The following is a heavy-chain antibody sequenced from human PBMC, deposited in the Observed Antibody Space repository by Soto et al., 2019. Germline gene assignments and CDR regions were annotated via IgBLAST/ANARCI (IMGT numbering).Heavy chain of an antibody. Sequence: NPSATLSLTCTVSGGSMSSYYWSWIRQPPGKGLEWIGYIYYSGSTNYNPSLKSRVTMSVDTPKDQFSLKLSSVTAADTAVYYCARRGYGPGFPYYYGMDVWGQGTTVTVSS. CDR2: IYYSGST. CDR3: ARRGYGPGFPYYYGMDV. V-gene: IGHV4-59*01. J-gene: IGHJ6*02. CDR1: GGSMSSYY. D-gene: IGHD3-10*01.